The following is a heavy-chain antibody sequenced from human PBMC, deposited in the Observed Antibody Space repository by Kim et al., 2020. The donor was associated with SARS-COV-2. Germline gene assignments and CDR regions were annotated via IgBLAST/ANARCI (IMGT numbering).Heavy chain of an antibody. CDR2: IKQDGSEK. V-gene: IGHV3-7*04. CDR3: ARVSSKYYYDSSGYYWQDAFDI. J-gene: IGHJ3*02. CDR1: GFTFSSYW. Sequence: GGSLRLSCAASGFTFSSYWMSWVRQAPGKGLEWVANIKQDGSEKYYVDSVKGRFTISRDNAKNSLYLQMNSLRAEDTAVYYCARVSSKYYYDSSGYYWQDAFDIWGQGTMVTVSS. D-gene: IGHD3-22*01.